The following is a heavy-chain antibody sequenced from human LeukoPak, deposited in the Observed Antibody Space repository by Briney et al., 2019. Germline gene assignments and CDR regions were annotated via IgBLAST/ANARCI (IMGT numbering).Heavy chain of an antibody. Sequence: GESLKISCAASGFTFSSYGMHWVRQAPGKGLEWVAVIWYDGSNKYYADSVKGRFTISRDNSKNTLYLQMNSLRAEDTAVYYCAKDGSGSTSWYYMDVWGKGTTVTVSS. CDR2: IWYDGSNK. V-gene: IGHV3-33*06. D-gene: IGHD1-26*01. CDR3: AKDGSGSTSWYYMDV. CDR1: GFTFSSYG. J-gene: IGHJ6*03.